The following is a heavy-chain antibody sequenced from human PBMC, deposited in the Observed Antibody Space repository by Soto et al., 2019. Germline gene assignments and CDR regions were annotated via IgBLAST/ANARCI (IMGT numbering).Heavy chain of an antibody. Sequence: ASVKVSCKASGYTFTSYYMHWVRQAPGQGLEWMGIINPSGGSTSYAQKFQGRVTMTRDTSTSTVYMELSSLRSEDTAVYYCARDLRQWLVLRSLYGMEVWGQGTSVTVSS. J-gene: IGHJ6*02. CDR3: ARDLRQWLVLRSLYGMEV. CDR1: GYTFTSYY. V-gene: IGHV1-46*01. CDR2: INPSGGST. D-gene: IGHD6-19*01.